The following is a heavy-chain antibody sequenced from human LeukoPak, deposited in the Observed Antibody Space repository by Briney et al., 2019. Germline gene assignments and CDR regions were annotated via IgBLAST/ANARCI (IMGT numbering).Heavy chain of an antibody. J-gene: IGHJ4*02. CDR2: IYYSGST. D-gene: IGHD3-16*01. Sequence: SETLSLTCTVSGGSISSYYWSWIRRPPGKGLEWIGYIYYSGSTNYNPSLKSRVTISVDTSKNQFSLKLSSVTAADTAVYYCAREVVGGYYFDYSGQGTLVTVSS. CDR3: AREVVGGYYFDY. CDR1: GGSISSYY. V-gene: IGHV4-59*01.